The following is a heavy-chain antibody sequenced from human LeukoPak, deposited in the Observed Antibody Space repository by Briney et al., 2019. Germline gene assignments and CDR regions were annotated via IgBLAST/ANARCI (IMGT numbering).Heavy chain of an antibody. CDR3: ARDYSEDEVDY. Sequence: GAPVKVSCKASGYTFTSYAMNWVRQAPGQGLEWMGWINTNTGNPTYAQRFTGRLVFSLDTSVSTAYLQISSLKAEDTAVYYCARDYSEDEVDYWGQGTLVTVSS. D-gene: IGHD1-26*01. CDR2: INTNTGNP. J-gene: IGHJ4*02. V-gene: IGHV7-4-1*02. CDR1: GYTFTSYA.